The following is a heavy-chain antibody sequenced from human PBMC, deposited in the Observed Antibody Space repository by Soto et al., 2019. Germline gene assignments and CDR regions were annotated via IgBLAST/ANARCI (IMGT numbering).Heavy chain of an antibody. J-gene: IGHJ4*02. CDR3: ARAVAVPADFDY. CDR1: GYTLTGYA. CDR2: INAGNGNT. D-gene: IGHD6-19*01. V-gene: IGHV1-3*01. Sequence: GASGKVSRQGSGYTLTGYALHWVRPAPGQRLEWMGWINAGNGNTKYSQKFQGRVTITRDTSASTAYMELSSLRSEDTAVYYCARAVAVPADFDYWGQGTLVTVSS.